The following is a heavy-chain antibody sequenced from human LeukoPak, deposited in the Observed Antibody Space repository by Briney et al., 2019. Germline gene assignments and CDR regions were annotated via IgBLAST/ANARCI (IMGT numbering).Heavy chain of an antibody. CDR2: IYYSGST. Sequence: SETLSLTCTVSGGSISSYYWSWIRQPPGKGLERIGYIYYSGSTNYNPSLKSRVTISVDTSKNQFSLKLSSVTAADTAVYYCAGRIAYGSGSYYGNYYYYGMDVWGQGTTVTVSS. D-gene: IGHD3-10*01. J-gene: IGHJ6*02. V-gene: IGHV4-59*01. CDR3: AGRIAYGSGSYYGNYYYYGMDV. CDR1: GGSISSYY.